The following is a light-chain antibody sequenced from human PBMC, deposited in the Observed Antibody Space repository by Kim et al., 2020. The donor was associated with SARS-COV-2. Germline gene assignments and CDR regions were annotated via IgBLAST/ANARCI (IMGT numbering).Light chain of an antibody. CDR3: QKYNSAPRT. J-gene: IGKJ1*01. Sequence: DIQMTQSPSSLSASLGDRVTITCRASQGISNYLAWYQQKPGKVPRLLIYTASTLQFGVPSRFSGSGYGTDFTLTISSLQPEDVGTYYCQKYNSAPRTFGQGTKVDIK. V-gene: IGKV1-27*01. CDR2: TAS. CDR1: QGISNY.